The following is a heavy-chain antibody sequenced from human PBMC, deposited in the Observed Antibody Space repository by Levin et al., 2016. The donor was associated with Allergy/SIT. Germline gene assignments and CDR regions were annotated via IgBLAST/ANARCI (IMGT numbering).Heavy chain of an antibody. CDR2: ISWNSGSI. V-gene: IGHV3-9*01. CDR3: AKDMVGIAAALGPGEAYYYYYGMDV. Sequence: GGSLRLSCAASGFTFDDYAMHWVRQAPGKGLEWVSGISWNSGSIGYADSVKGRFTISRDNAKNSLYLQMNSLRAEDTALYYCAKDMVGIAAALGPGEAYYYYYGMDVWGQGTTVTVSS. D-gene: IGHD6-13*01. CDR1: GFTFDDYA. J-gene: IGHJ6*02.